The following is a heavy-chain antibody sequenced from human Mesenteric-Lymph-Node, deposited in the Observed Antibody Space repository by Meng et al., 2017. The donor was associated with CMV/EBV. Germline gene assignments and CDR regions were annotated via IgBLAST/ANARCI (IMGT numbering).Heavy chain of an antibody. Sequence: EVHRVASGGGLVQPGGSLRLSCAASGFNVRDKYMSWVRQAPGKGLEWVCIIYRGDNTYYIDSVKDRFTVSRDNSKNTMYLQMNSLRVEDTAVYYCTGDSVSNPNLDYWGQGTLVTVSS. CDR1: GFNVRDKY. V-gene: IGHV3-66*01. J-gene: IGHJ4*02. D-gene: IGHD3-10*01. CDR3: TGDSVSNPNLDY. CDR2: IYRGDNT.